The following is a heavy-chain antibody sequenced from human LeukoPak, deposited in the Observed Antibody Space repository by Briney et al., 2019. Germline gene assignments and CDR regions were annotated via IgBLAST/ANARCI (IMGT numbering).Heavy chain of an antibody. CDR1: GFNFNNYV. J-gene: IGHJ4*02. Sequence: GGSLRLSCAASGFNFNNYVMSWDRQAPGKGLEWVSVLFVGGASTLYADSVKGRFTISGDTSKNTLYLQMNGLRAEDTAVYFCAKECDYSPGHKFDLWGQGTLVTVSS. CDR2: LFVGGAST. CDR3: AKECDYSPGHKFDL. V-gene: IGHV3-23*01. D-gene: IGHD4-11*01.